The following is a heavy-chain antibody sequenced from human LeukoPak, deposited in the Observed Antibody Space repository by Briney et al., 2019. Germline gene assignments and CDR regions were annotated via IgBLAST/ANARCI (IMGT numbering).Heavy chain of an antibody. CDR2: IIPILGIA. CDR3: ARGPPLDGYSYGENWFDP. V-gene: IGHV1-69*02. J-gene: IGHJ5*02. D-gene: IGHD5-18*01. CDR1: GGTFSSYT. Sequence: ASVKVSCKASGGTFSSYTISWVRQAPGQGREWMGRIIPILGIANYAQKFQGRVTITADKSTSTAYMELSSLRSEDTAVYYCARGPPLDGYSYGENWFDPWGQGTLVTVSS.